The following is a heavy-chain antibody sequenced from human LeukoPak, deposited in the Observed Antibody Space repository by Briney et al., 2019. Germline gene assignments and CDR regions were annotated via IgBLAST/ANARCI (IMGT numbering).Heavy chain of an antibody. CDR2: IYSGGST. J-gene: IGHJ4*02. Sequence: GGSLRLSCAASGFTVSANYMTWVRQAPGKGLEWVSSIYSGGSTYYSDSVKGRFTISRDNSKNTLYLQMNSLRPEDTAVYYCARDFYGGRYGVDYCGQGTLVTVSS. D-gene: IGHD1-26*01. V-gene: IGHV3-66*02. CDR3: ARDFYGGRYGVDY. CDR1: GFTVSANY.